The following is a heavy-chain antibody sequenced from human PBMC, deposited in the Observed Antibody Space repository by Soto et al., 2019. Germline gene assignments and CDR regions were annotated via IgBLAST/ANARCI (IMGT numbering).Heavy chain of an antibody. CDR1: GGSVSSGSYY. D-gene: IGHD6-19*01. V-gene: IGHV4-61*01. CDR2: IYYSGST. Sequence: QVQLQESGPGLVKPSETLSLTCTVSGGSVSSGSYYWSWIRQTPGKGLEWSGYIYYSGSTNYNPSLKSRVTISLATSKTQCSLKLSSVTAADPAVYYCARAEQWLVLVNYWGQGTLVTVSS. J-gene: IGHJ4*02. CDR3: ARAEQWLVLVNY.